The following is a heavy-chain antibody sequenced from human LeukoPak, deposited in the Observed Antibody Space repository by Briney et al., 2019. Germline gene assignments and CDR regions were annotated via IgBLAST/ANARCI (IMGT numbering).Heavy chain of an antibody. D-gene: IGHD3-10*01. Sequence: GGSLRLSCAASGFTFSSYGMHWVRQAPGKGLEWVAFIRYDGSNKYYADSVKGRFTISRDNSKNTLYLQMNSLRAEDTAVYYCAKEVSTYYYGSGTFDYWGQGTLVTVSS. V-gene: IGHV3-30*02. CDR3: AKEVSTYYYGSGTFDY. CDR2: IRYDGSNK. CDR1: GFTFSSYG. J-gene: IGHJ4*02.